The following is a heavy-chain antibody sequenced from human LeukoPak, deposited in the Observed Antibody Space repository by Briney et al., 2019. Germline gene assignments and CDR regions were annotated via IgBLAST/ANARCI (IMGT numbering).Heavy chain of an antibody. J-gene: IGHJ4*02. CDR3: VRSRGSFDY. V-gene: IGHV3-48*01. CDR2: ITSSSSPI. Sequence: GGSLRLSCAASGFTFSGYSMHWVRQAPGKGLEWVSYITSSSSPIYYADSVKGRFTVSRDNAKNSLYLQMNSLRVEDTAVYYCVRSRGSFDYWGQGTLVTVSS. D-gene: IGHD3-10*01. CDR1: GFTFSGYS.